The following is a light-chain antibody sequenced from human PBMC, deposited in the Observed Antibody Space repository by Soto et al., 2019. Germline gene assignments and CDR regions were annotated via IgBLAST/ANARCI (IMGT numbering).Light chain of an antibody. CDR1: KLGDRY. CDR3: QAWDSSTAGVI. CDR2: QDT. Sequence: SSELTQPPSVSVSLGQTASITCSGDKLGDRYVCWYQQKPGQSPVLIIYQDTKRPSGIPERFSGSNSGNTATLTISGTQTMDEADYYCQAWDSSTAGVIFGGGTKLTVL. J-gene: IGLJ2*01. V-gene: IGLV3-1*01.